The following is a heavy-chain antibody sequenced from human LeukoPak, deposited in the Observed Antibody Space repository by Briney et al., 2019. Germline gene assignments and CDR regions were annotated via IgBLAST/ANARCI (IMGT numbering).Heavy chain of an antibody. CDR2: IYSSGST. Sequence: SRTLSLTCTVSGGSITSDRYYWRWIRQFPGKGLEWLVYIYSSGSTKYNPSFKSRIAMSVDTSNNQCSLKLSAVTAADTATYYSMTPYCGSISCLDVFDIWGQGTVVTVSS. D-gene: IGHD2-2*01. J-gene: IGHJ3*02. CDR1: GGSITSDRYY. V-gene: IGHV4-31*03. CDR3: MTPYCGSISCLDVFDI.